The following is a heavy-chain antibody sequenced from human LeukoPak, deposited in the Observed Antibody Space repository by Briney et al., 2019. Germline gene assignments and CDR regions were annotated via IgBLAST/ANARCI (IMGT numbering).Heavy chain of an antibody. CDR2: IRYDGSNK. CDR1: GFTFSSYG. CDR3: AKDRGYSYGYYDY. Sequence: GGSLRLSCAASGFTFSSYGMHWVRQAPGKGLEWVAFIRYDGSNKYYAGSVKGRFTISRDNSKNTLYLQMNSLRAEDTAVYYCAKDRGYSYGYYDYWGQGTLVTVSS. V-gene: IGHV3-30*02. J-gene: IGHJ4*02. D-gene: IGHD5-18*01.